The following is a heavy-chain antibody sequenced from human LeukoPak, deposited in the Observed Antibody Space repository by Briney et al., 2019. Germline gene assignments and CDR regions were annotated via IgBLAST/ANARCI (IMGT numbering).Heavy chain of an antibody. CDR3: ASDSGYYYYYYMDV. CDR1: GYTFTSYG. V-gene: IGHV1-18*01. Sequence: ASVKVSCKASGYTFTSYGISWVRQAPGQGLEWMGWISAYNGNTNYAQKLQGRVTMTTDTSTSTAYMELRSLRSEDTAVYYCASDSGYYYYYYMDVWGKGTTVTVSS. CDR2: ISAYNGNT. D-gene: IGHD3-10*01. J-gene: IGHJ6*03.